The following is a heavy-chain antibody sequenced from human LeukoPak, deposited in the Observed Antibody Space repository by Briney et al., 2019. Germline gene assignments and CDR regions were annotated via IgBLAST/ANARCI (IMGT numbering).Heavy chain of an antibody. Sequence: PSETLSLTCSVSGGSITSGYYYWSWIRQSPATGLEWLGRMYRTGTTNYNPSLKSRVTMSRDTSKNQFSLNLSSVTAADTAVYYCARDLTGAFDYGGQGTLVTVS. CDR1: GGSITSGYYY. CDR2: MYRTGTT. V-gene: IGHV4-61*02. J-gene: IGHJ4*02. D-gene: IGHD3-9*01. CDR3: ARDLTGAFDY.